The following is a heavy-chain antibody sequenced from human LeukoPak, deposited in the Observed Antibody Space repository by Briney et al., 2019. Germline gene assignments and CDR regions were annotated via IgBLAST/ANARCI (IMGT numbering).Heavy chain of an antibody. Sequence: PGGSLRLSCAASGFTFSSYAMSWVRQAPGKGLEWVSAISGSGGSTYYADSVKGRFTISRDNSKNTLYLQMNSLRDEDTAVYYYAKDAGPYVWRSYRPFAYWGQGTLVTVSS. D-gene: IGHD3-16*02. CDR3: AKDAGPYVWRSYRPFAY. CDR1: GFTFSSYA. V-gene: IGHV3-23*01. CDR2: ISGSGGST. J-gene: IGHJ4*02.